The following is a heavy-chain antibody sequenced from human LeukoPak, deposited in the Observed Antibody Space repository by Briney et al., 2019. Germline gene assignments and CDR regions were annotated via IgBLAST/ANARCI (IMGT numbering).Heavy chain of an antibody. J-gene: IGHJ4*02. Sequence: PSETLSLTCAVYGGSFSGYYWSWIRQPPGKGLEWIGEINHSGSTNYNPSLKSRVTISIDTSKNRFSLKLSSVTAADTAVYYCASHGSGSYGDWGQGTLVTVSS. D-gene: IGHD3-10*01. CDR3: ASHGSGSYGD. CDR1: GGSFSGYY. V-gene: IGHV4-34*01. CDR2: INHSGST.